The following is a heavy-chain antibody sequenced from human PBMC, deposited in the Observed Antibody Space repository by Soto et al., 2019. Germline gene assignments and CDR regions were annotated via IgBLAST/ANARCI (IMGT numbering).Heavy chain of an antibody. J-gene: IGHJ5*02. CDR2: IYHSGST. Sequence: PSETLSLNCAVSDGSISSGGYSWSWIRQPPGKGLEWIGYIYHSGSTYYNPSLKSRDTISVDRSKNQFSLKLSSVTAADTAVYYCARVPDRWGQGTLVTVS. CDR1: DGSISSGGYS. D-gene: IGHD2-2*01. V-gene: IGHV4-30-2*01. CDR3: ARVPDR.